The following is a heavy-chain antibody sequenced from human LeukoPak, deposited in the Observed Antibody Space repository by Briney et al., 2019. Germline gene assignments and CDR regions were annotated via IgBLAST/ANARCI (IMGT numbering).Heavy chain of an antibody. V-gene: IGHV1-69*06. J-gene: IGHJ5*02. CDR1: GGTFSSYA. D-gene: IGHD2-2*01. Sequence: SVKVSCKASGGTFSSYAISWVRQAPGQGLEWMGGIIPIFGTANYAQKFQGRVTITADKSTSTAYMELRSLRSDDTAVYYCAREGTGYCSSTSCYARWFDPWGQGTLVTVSS. CDR2: IIPIFGTA. CDR3: AREGTGYCSSTSCYARWFDP.